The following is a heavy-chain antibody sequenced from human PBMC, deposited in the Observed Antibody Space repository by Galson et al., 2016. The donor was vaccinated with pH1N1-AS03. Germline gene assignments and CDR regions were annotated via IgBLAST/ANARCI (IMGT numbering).Heavy chain of an antibody. Sequence: KVSCRASGYTLSSYGINWVRQAPGQGLEWMGWISTYNNDTNYAQTLQGRVTMTTDTSTNTAYIELRSLRSDDTAVYYCGGGTSDAFDIWGQGTMVIVSS. CDR3: GGGTSDAFDI. V-gene: IGHV1-18*01. D-gene: IGHD1-1*01. CDR2: ISTYNNDT. CDR1: GYTLSSYG. J-gene: IGHJ3*02.